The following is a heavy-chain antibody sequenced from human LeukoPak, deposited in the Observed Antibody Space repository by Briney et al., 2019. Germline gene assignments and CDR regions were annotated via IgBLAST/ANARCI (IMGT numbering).Heavy chain of an antibody. V-gene: IGHV3-66*01. J-gene: IGHJ4*02. CDR2: IYSGGST. D-gene: IGHD3-22*01. CDR3: ARVRDSSGYYSTGSYYFDY. Sequence: GGSLRLSCAASGFTFTTYAMSWVRQARGKGLEWVSVIYSGGSTYYADSVKSRFTISRDNSKNTLYLQMNSLRAEDTAVYYCARVRDSSGYYSTGSYYFDYWGQGTLVTVSS. CDR1: GFTFTTYA.